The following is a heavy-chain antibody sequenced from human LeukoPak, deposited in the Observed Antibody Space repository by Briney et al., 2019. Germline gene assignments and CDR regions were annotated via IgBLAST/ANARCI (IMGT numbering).Heavy chain of an antibody. CDR2: TYYSGST. J-gene: IGHJ4*02. V-gene: IGHV4-31*03. D-gene: IGHD2-15*01. Sequence: SETLSLTCTVSGGSISSGGYYWSWIRQHPGKGLEWIGYTYYSGSTYYNPSLKSRVTISVDTSKNQFSLKLSSVTAADTAVYYCARGPNIVVVVAANFDYWGQGTLVTVSS. CDR1: GGSISSGGYY. CDR3: ARGPNIVVVVAANFDY.